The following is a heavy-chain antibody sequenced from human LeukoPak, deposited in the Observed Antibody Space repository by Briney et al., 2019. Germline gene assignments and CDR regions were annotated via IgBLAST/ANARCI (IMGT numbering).Heavy chain of an antibody. Sequence: GGSLRLSCAASGFTFTGYAMNWVRQAPGKGLEWVSAISTTGDNTDYADSVKGRFTISRDNSKNTLYLQMDSLRAEDTAVYYCAKDHYGGNHYYFGMDVWGQGTTVTVSS. CDR1: GFTFTGYA. J-gene: IGHJ6*02. CDR2: ISTTGDNT. V-gene: IGHV3-23*01. D-gene: IGHD4-23*01. CDR3: AKDHYGGNHYYFGMDV.